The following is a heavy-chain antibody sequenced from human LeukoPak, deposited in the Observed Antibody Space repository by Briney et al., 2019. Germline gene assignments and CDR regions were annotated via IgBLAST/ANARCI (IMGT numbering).Heavy chain of an antibody. CDR2: IYPGDSDT. Sequence: GESLKISCKAAAYTFSGYWIGWVRQMPGKGLEWMGMIYPGDSDTRYSPSFQGQVTISADKSISTAYLQWSSLKASDTAMYYCAIPTTVTTPSYYGMDVWGQGTTVTVSS. V-gene: IGHV5-51*01. CDR3: AIPTTVTTPSYYGMDV. J-gene: IGHJ6*02. D-gene: IGHD4-17*01. CDR1: AYTFSGYW.